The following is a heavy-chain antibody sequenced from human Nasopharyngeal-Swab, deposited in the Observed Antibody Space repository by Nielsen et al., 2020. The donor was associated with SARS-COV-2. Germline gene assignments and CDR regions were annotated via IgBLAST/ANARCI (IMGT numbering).Heavy chain of an antibody. CDR2: ISYDGSNK. D-gene: IGHD4-17*01. CDR3: AKDGALDYGLDY. Sequence: LSLTCAASGFTFSSYGMHWVRQAPGKGLEWVAVISYDGSNKYYADSVKGRFTISRDNSKNTLYLQMNSLRAEDTAVYYCAKDGALDYGLDYWGQGTLVTVSS. J-gene: IGHJ4*02. V-gene: IGHV3-30*18. CDR1: GFTFSSYG.